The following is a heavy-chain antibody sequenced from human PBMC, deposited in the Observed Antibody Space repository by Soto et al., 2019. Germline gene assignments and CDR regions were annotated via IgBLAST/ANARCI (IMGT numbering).Heavy chain of an antibody. V-gene: IGHV1-69*15. J-gene: IGHJ5*02. CDR3: ANVGGKDGYFGNWFDP. D-gene: IGHD5-12*01. Sequence: QVQLVQSGAEVKKPGSSVKVSCKASGGTFSNYAITWVRQAPGQGLEWLGRIIPIFGSANYAQKFQGRVTLTADESTTTAYMELSSLRSDDTAVYYCANVGGKDGYFGNWFDPWGQGTLVTVSS. CDR2: IIPIFGSA. CDR1: GGTFSNYA.